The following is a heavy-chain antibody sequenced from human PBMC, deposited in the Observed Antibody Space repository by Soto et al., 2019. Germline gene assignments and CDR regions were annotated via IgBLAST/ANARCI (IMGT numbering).Heavy chain of an antibody. D-gene: IGHD3-16*01. CDR1: GFTVSNNY. Sequence: EVQLVETGGGLIQPGGSLRLSCAASGFTVSNNYMSWVRQAPGKGLEWVSVIYSVAGGSGTFYADSVKGRFTISRDTSKNTVYLQMNNLRVEDTAVYYCAREGFGDLGAFDCWGQGTMGTVSS. CDR3: AREGFGDLGAFDC. V-gene: IGHV3-53*02. J-gene: IGHJ3*01. CDR2: IYSVAGGSGT.